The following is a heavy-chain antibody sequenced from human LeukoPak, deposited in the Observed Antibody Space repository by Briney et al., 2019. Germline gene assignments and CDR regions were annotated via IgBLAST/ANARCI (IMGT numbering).Heavy chain of an antibody. CDR2: IYYSGST. CDR3: ARVDGSCSGGSCPSGNWFDP. D-gene: IGHD2-15*01. Sequence: SETLSLTCTVSGGSISSSSYYWGWIRQPPGKGLEWIGSIYYSGSTYYNPSLKSRVTISVDTSKNQFSLKLSSVTAADTAVYYCARVDGSCSGGSCPSGNWFDPWGQGTLVTVSS. J-gene: IGHJ5*02. V-gene: IGHV4-39*07. CDR1: GGSISSSSYY.